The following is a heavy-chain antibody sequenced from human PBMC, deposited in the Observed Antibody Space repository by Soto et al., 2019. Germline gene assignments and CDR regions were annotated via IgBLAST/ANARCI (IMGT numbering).Heavy chain of an antibody. V-gene: IGHV1-69*13. CDR3: ARVRGLNCTNGVCYTNYFDY. CDR2: IIPIFGTA. J-gene: IGHJ4*02. CDR1: GCTFSSYA. Sequence: ASVKVSCKASGCTFSSYAISWVRQAPGQGLEWMGGIIPIFGTANYAQKFQGRVTITADESTSTAYMELSSLRSEDTAVYYCARVRGLNCTNGVCYTNYFDYGGQGTLVTVS. D-gene: IGHD2-8*01.